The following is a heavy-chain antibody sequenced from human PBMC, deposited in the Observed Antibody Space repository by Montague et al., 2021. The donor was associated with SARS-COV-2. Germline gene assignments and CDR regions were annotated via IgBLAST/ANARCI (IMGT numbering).Heavy chain of an antibody. Sequence: SLRLSCAASGFTFNSYAMSWVRQAPGKGLEWVSGIGGSGDYTHXXXSXXGRFTISRDNSKNTLFLQMDNLRADATAVYYCANHGGLLRTFDWSYWGQGTLVTVSS. J-gene: IGHJ4*02. V-gene: IGHV3-23*01. D-gene: IGHD3-9*01. CDR1: GFTFNSYA. CDR2: IGGSGDYT. CDR3: ANHGGLLRTFDWSY.